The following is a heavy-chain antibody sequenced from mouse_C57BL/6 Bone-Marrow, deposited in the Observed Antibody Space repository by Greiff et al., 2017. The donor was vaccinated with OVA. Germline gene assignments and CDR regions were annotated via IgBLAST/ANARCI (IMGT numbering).Heavy chain of an antibody. CDR1: GFTFSSYA. J-gene: IGHJ3*01. CDR3: ARDSPYGNSWFAY. Sequence: EVHLVESGGGLVKPGGSLKLSCAASGFTFSSYAMSWVRQTPEKRLEWVATISDGGSYTYYPDNVKGRFTISRDNAKNNLYLQMSHLKSEDTAMYYCARDSPYGNSWFAYWGQGTLVTVSA. CDR2: ISDGGSYT. V-gene: IGHV5-4*01. D-gene: IGHD2-1*01.